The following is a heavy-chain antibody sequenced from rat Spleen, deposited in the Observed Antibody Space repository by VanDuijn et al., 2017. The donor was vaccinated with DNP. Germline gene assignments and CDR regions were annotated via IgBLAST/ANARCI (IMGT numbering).Heavy chain of an antibody. V-gene: IGHV5-31*01. CDR3: TRQLGLDY. Sequence: EVQLVESGGGLVQPGGSLTLSCAASGFTLNKYWMTWIRQAPGKGLEWIASIINSGGNTYYPESVKGRFTISRDDAKKALYLQMNSLRSEDTDTHYCTRQLGLDYWGQGVMVTVSS. J-gene: IGHJ2*01. CDR1: GFTLNKYW. CDR2: IINSGGNT. D-gene: IGHD5-1*01.